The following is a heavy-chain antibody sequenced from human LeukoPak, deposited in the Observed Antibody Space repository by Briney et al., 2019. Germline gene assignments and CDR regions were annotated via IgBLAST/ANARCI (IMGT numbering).Heavy chain of an antibody. V-gene: IGHV4-30-2*01. CDR1: GGSISSGGYY. D-gene: IGHD4-11*01. CDR3: ARCLTVSSDYFDY. Sequence: SETLSLTCTVSGGSISSGGYYWSWIRQPPGKGLEWIGYIYHSGSTYYNPSLKSRVTISVDRSENQFSLKLSSVTAADTAVYYCARCLTVSSDYFDYWGQGTLVTVSS. J-gene: IGHJ4*02. CDR2: IYHSGST.